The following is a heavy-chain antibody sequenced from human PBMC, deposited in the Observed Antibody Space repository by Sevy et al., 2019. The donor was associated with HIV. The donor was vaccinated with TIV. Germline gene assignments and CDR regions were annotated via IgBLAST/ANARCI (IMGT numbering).Heavy chain of an antibody. J-gene: IGHJ5*02. D-gene: IGHD2-8*02. CDR1: GYTFTSYD. CDR3: ARGFLPVLANNWFDP. V-gene: IGHV1-8*01. Sequence: ASVKVSCKASGYTFTSYDINWVRQATGQGLEWMGWMNPNSGNTGYPQKFQGRVTMTRNTSISTAYMELSSLRSEDTAVYYCARGFLPVLANNWFDPWGQGTLVTVSS. CDR2: MNPNSGNT.